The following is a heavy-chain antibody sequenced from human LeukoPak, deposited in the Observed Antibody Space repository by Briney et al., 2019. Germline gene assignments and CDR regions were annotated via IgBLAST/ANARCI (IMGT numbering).Heavy chain of an antibody. CDR1: GYTFTSYG. CDR2: ISAYNGNT. J-gene: IGHJ4*02. D-gene: IGHD6-6*01. V-gene: IGHV1-18*01. Sequence: ASVKVSCKASGYTFTSYGISWVRQPPGQGLEWMGWISAYNGNTNYAQKLQGRVTMATDTSTSTAYMELRSLRSDDTAVYYCARGRASIAARPLDYWGQGTLVTVSS. CDR3: ARGRASIAARPLDY.